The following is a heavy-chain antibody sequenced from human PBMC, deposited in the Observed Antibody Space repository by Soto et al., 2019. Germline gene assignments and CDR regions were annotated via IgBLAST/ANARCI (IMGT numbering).Heavy chain of an antibody. CDR2: ISYDGSNK. J-gene: IGHJ4*02. CDR3: ASSSSGAGY. CDR1: GFTFSSYA. V-gene: IGHV3-30-3*01. Sequence: QVQLVESGGGVVQPGRSLRLSCAASGFTFSSYAMHWVRQAPGKGLEWVAVISYDGSNKYYADSVKGRFTISRDNSKNTLYLQMNSLRAEDTAVYYCASSSSGAGYWGQGTLVTVSS. D-gene: IGHD6-19*01.